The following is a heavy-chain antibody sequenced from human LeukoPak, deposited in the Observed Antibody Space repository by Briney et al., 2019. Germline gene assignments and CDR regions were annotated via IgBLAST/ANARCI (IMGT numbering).Heavy chain of an antibody. CDR2: IYYSGST. Sequence: PSETLSLTCTVPGGSISSSYWSWIRQPPGKRLEWIGYIYYSGSTNYNPCLKSRVTISVDTSQNQFSLELSSVTAADTAVYCCARRIAIANSWFDPWGQGTLVTVSS. J-gene: IGHJ5*02. D-gene: IGHD6-13*01. V-gene: IGHV4-59*12. CDR3: ARRIAIANSWFDP. CDR1: GGSISSSY.